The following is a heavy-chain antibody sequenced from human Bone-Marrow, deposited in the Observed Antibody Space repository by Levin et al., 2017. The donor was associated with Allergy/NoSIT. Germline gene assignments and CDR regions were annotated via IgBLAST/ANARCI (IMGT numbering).Heavy chain of an antibody. J-gene: IGHJ6*02. V-gene: IGHV1-69*04. Sequence: SVKVSCKASGGTFSSYTISWVRQAPGQGLEWMGRIIPILGIANYAQKFQGRVTITADKSTSTAYMELSSLRSEDTAVYYCARDRGVDPEGVYYYYYGMDVWGQGTTVTVSS. CDR1: GGTFSSYT. CDR3: ARDRGVDPEGVYYYYYGMDV. CDR2: IIPILGIA. D-gene: IGHD3-10*01.